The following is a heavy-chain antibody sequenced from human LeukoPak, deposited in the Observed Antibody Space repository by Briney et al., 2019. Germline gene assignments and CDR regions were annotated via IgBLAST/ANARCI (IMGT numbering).Heavy chain of an antibody. CDR1: GGSFSGYY. D-gene: IGHD3-10*01. CDR2: INHSGST. V-gene: IGHV4-34*01. Sequence: PSETLSLTCAVYGGSFSGYYWSWIRQPPGKGLEWIGEINHSGSTNYNPSLKSRVTISVDTSKNQFSLKLSSVTAADTAVYYCARSGSSVGGFDIWGQGTMVAVSP. J-gene: IGHJ3*02. CDR3: ARSGSSVGGFDI.